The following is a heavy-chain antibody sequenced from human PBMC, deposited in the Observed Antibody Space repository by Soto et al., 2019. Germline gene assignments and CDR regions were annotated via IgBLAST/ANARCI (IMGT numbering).Heavy chain of an antibody. V-gene: IGHV3-23*01. J-gene: IGHJ4*02. CDR3: APGVDTIIVLVITLGFDC. D-gene: IGHD3-22*01. Sequence: EVQLLESGGGLVQPGGSLRLSCAASGFTFSSYAMSWVRQAPGKGLEWVSAISGRGGSTYYADSVKGRFTISRDNSKNTLYLQMNSLRADDTAVYYCAPGVDTIIVLVITLGFDCCGQGTLVTVSS. CDR2: ISGRGGST. CDR1: GFTFSSYA.